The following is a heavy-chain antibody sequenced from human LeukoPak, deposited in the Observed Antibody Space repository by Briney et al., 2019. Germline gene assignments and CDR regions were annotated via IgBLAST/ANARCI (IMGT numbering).Heavy chain of an antibody. V-gene: IGHV3-23*01. Sequence: PGGFLRLSCAASGITFSGYAMTWVRQVPGRGLEWVSDISGRGENTYYADSVKGRFTISRDNSMNTLYLQMNSLRAEDTAVYYCARSGNDASGTSLNYWGQGTLVTVS. J-gene: IGHJ4*02. CDR1: GITFSGYA. D-gene: IGHD3-10*01. CDR2: ISGRGENT. CDR3: ARSGNDASGTSLNY.